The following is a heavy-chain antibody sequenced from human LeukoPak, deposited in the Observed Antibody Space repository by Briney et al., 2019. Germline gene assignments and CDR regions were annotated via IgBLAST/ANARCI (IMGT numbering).Heavy chain of an antibody. J-gene: IGHJ5*02. CDR3: ARDRTRAAAGIFWFDP. CDR1: GGSISSYY. Sequence: SETLSLTCTVSGGSISSYYWSWIRQPPGKGLEWIGYIYYSGSTSYNPSLKSRVTISVDTSKNQFSLKLSSVTAADTAVYYCARDRTRAAAGIFWFDPWGQGTLVTVSS. D-gene: IGHD6-13*01. CDR2: IYYSGST. V-gene: IGHV4-59*01.